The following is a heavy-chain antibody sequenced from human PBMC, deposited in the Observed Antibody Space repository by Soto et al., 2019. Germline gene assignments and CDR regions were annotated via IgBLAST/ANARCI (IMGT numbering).Heavy chain of an antibody. D-gene: IGHD1-26*01. V-gene: IGHV3-13*01. CDR1: GFTFSSYD. CDR3: ARAGQGIVSQALGASYYYYYMDV. CDR2: IGTAGDT. J-gene: IGHJ6*03. Sequence: GGSLRLSCAASGFTFSSYDMHWVRQATGKGLEWVSAIGTAGDTYYPGSVKGRFTISRENAKNSLYLQMNSLRAGDTAVYYCARAGQGIVSQALGASYYYYYMDVWGKGTTVTVSS.